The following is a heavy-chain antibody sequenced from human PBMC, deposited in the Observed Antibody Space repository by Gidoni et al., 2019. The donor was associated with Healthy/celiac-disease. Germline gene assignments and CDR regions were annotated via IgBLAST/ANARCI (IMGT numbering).Heavy chain of an antibody. V-gene: IGHV7-4-1*02. J-gene: IGHJ5*02. Sequence: QVQLVQSGSGLKKPGAPVKVPCKPSGPPFTSYVMIWVRQAPGQGLEWMGWINTNTGNPTYAQGFTGRFVFSLDTSVSTAYLQISSLKAEDTAVYYCAREGEGYCSGGSCYSGWFDPWGQGTLVTVSS. CDR2: INTNTGNP. CDR3: AREGEGYCSGGSCYSGWFDP. D-gene: IGHD2-15*01. CDR1: GPPFTSYV.